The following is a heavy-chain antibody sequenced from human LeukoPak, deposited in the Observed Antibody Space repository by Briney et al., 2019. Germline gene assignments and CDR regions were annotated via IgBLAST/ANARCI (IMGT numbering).Heavy chain of an antibody. CDR2: INAYNGNT. V-gene: IGHV1-18*01. CDR3: ARDYDSWSGSY. J-gene: IGHJ4*02. Sequence: ASVKVSCKASGYTFTSYGISWVRQAPGQGLEWIGWINAYNGNTNHAQKFQGRVTMTTDTSASTVYMELRSLRSDDTAVYYCARDYDSWSGSYWGQGTLATVSS. CDR1: GYTFTSYG. D-gene: IGHD3-3*01.